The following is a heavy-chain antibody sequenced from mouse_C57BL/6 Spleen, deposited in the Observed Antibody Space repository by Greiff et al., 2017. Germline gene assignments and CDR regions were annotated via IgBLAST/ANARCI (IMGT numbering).Heavy chain of an antibody. CDR2: IDPSDSYT. J-gene: IGHJ4*01. V-gene: IGHV1-69*01. CDR3: ASRGDDDGGAMDY. CDR1: GYTFTSYW. D-gene: IGHD2-4*01. Sequence: VQLQQPGAELVMPGASVKLSCKASGYTFTSYWMHWVKQRPGQGLEWIGEIDPSDSYTNYNQKFKGKATLTVDKSSSTAYMQLSRLTSEDSAVYYCASRGDDDGGAMDYWGQGTSVTVSS.